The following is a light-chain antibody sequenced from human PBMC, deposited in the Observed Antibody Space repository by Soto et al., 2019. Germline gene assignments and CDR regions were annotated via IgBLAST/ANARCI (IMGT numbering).Light chain of an antibody. Sequence: QSVLTQPPSVSGAPGQRVTISCNGSSSNIGAGYDVHWYQQLPGTAPKLLIYGNSNRPSGVPDRFSGSKSGTSASLAITGLQAEDEADYYCQSYDSSLSGHVVFGGGTK. CDR3: QSYDSSLSGHVV. V-gene: IGLV1-40*01. J-gene: IGLJ2*01. CDR2: GNS. CDR1: SSNIGAGYD.